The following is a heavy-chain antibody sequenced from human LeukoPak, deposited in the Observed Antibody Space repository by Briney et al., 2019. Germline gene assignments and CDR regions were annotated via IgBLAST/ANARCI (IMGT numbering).Heavy chain of an antibody. V-gene: IGHV4-61*01. CDR3: ARDHKGLFWFDP. CDR2: IYYSGST. D-gene: IGHD3-10*01. J-gene: IGHJ5*02. CDR1: GDSVSSGSYY. Sequence: PSETLSLTCSVSGDSVSSGSYYWSWIRQPPGKGLEWIGYIYYSGSTNYNPSLKSRVTILVDTSKNQFSLKLSSVTAADTAVYYCARDHKGLFWFDPWGQGTLVTVSS.